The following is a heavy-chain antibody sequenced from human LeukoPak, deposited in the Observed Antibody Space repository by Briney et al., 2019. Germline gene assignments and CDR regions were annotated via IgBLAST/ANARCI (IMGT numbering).Heavy chain of an antibody. D-gene: IGHD3-22*01. V-gene: IGHV1-2*02. CDR1: GYTFTGYY. CDR2: INPNSGGT. CDR3: ARGRDNDSSGYYYNY. Sequence: ASVKVPCRASGYTFTGYYMHWVRQAPGQGLEWMGWINPNSGGTKYAQKFQGRVTMTRDTSISTAYMELSRLRSDDTAVYYCARGRDNDSSGYYYNYWGQGTLVTVSS. J-gene: IGHJ4*02.